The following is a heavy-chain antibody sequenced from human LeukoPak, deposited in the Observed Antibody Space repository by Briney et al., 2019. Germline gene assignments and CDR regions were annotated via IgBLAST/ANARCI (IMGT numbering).Heavy chain of an antibody. D-gene: IGHD4-17*01. J-gene: IGHJ4*02. CDR2: ITSSGNR. CDR1: GFTFSNYA. Sequence: AGGSLRLSCAASGFTFSNYAMAWVRQAPGKGLEWVSSITSSGNRYYADSVKGRFTISRDNSKNTVYMQMTSLRAEDTAVYYCAKGDYGDCYWGQGTLVTVSS. V-gene: IGHV3-23*01. CDR3: AKGDYGDCY.